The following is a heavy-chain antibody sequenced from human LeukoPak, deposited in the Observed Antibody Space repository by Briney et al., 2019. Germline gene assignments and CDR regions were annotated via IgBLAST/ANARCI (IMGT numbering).Heavy chain of an antibody. CDR2: IKQDGSEK. V-gene: IGHV3-7*01. CDR1: GFTFSSYW. J-gene: IGHJ4*02. Sequence: GGSLRLSCAASGFTFSSYWMSWVRQAPGKGLEWVANIKQDGSEKYYVDSVKGRFTISRDNAKNSLYLQMNSLRAEDTAVYYCARDSSGSYSQGFDYWGQGILVTVSS. CDR3: ARDSSGSYSQGFDY. D-gene: IGHD3-10*01.